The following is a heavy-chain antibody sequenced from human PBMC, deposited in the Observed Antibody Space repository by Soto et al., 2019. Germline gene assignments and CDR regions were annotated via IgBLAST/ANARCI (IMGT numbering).Heavy chain of an antibody. D-gene: IGHD1-26*01. Sequence: LRLSCAASGFTFSSYWMSWVRQAPGKGLEWVANIKQDGSEKYYVDSVKGRFTISRDNAKNSLYLQMNSLRAEDTAVYYCARSSGSYFSPRYFDYWGQGTLVTVSS. CDR1: GFTFSSYW. J-gene: IGHJ4*02. V-gene: IGHV3-7*01. CDR2: IKQDGSEK. CDR3: ARSSGSYFSPRYFDY.